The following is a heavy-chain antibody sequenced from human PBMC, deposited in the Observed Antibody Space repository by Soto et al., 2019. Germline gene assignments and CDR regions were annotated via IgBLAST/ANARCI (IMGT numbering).Heavy chain of an antibody. Sequence: QVQLVQSGAEVKKPGSSVKVSCKASGGTFSRNAISWVRQGPGQGLEWIGGIIPIFGAPNYAQKFQGRLTITADESTNTVYMELRGLRSDDTAIYYCAGEESGYESDFDYWGQGTLVTVSS. D-gene: IGHD5-12*01. CDR2: IIPIFGAP. CDR1: GGTFSRNA. V-gene: IGHV1-69*12. CDR3: AGEESGYESDFDY. J-gene: IGHJ4*02.